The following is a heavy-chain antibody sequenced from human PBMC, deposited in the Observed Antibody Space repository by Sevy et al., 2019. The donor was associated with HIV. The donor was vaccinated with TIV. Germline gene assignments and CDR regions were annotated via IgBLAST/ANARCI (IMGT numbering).Heavy chain of an antibody. D-gene: IGHD1-1*01. J-gene: IGHJ6*02. V-gene: IGHV6-1*01. CDR3: ARGDELNSYYYGMDV. CDR1: GDSVSSSSAA. CDR2: TYYRSKWYN. Sequence: SQTLSLTCAISGDSVSSSSAAWNWFRQSPSRGLEWLGRTYYRSKWYNKYAVSVKSRVTINPDTSENQFSLHLNSVTPEDTAVYFCARGDELNSYYYGMDVWGQGTTVTVSS.